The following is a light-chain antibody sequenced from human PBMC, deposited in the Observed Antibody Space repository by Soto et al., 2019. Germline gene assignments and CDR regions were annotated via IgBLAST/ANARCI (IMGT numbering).Light chain of an antibody. J-gene: IGKJ1*01. CDR1: QSISSW. CDR2: DAS. V-gene: IGKV1-5*01. CDR3: QQYNSYSWT. Sequence: DIQMTQSPSTLSASVGDRFTITCRASQSISSWLAWYQQKPGKAPKLLIYDASSLESGVPSRFSGSGSGTEFTLTISSLQPDDFATYYCQQYNSYSWTFGQGPKVEIK.